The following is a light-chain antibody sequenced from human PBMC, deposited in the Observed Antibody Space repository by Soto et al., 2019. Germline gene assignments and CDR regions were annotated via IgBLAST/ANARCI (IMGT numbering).Light chain of an antibody. Sequence: QSVLTHPRSVSSAPGQEVTIACSGSSSNIGGNSVSWYQQLPGTAPKLLIYDDNKRPSGIPDRFSGSKSGTSATLGITGFQTGDEADYYCGSWDSSLSAYVFGTGTKVTVL. J-gene: IGLJ1*01. CDR2: DDN. CDR1: SSNIGGNS. CDR3: GSWDSSLSAYV. V-gene: IGLV1-51*01.